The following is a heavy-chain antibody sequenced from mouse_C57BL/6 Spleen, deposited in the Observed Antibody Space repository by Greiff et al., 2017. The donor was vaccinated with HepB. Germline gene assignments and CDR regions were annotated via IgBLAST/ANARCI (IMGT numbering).Heavy chain of an antibody. CDR2: ISDGGSYT. CDR1: GFTFSSYA. V-gene: IGHV5-4*01. Sequence: EVQRVESGGGLVKPGGSLKLSCAASGFTFSSYAMSWVRQTPEKRLEWVATISDGGSYTYYPDNVKGRFTISRDNAKNNLYLQMSHLKSEDTAMYYCARVGDYYGSSLDYWGQGTTLTVSS. J-gene: IGHJ2*01. CDR3: ARVGDYYGSSLDY. D-gene: IGHD1-1*01.